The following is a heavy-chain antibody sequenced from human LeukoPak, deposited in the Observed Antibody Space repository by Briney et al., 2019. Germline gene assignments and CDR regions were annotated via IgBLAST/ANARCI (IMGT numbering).Heavy chain of an antibody. Sequence: GGSLRLTCAASGFTFTYFPLYWVRQAPGKGLEWVAVISYDASNEYYPDSVQGRFTISREDSKNTVYLQMNSLRPEDTAVYYCARGGYIYETRNTWLEPWGQGVLVTVSS. D-gene: IGHD5-18*01. V-gene: IGHV3-30*04. CDR1: GFTFTYFP. CDR2: ISYDASNE. J-gene: IGHJ5*02. CDR3: ARGGYIYETRNTWLEP.